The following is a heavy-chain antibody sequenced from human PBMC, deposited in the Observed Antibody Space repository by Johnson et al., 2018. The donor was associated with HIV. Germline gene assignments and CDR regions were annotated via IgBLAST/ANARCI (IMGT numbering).Heavy chain of an antibody. D-gene: IGHD2-2*01. Sequence: VQLVESGGVVVQPGGSLRLSCAASGFTFDDYTMHWVRQGPGKGLEWVSLISWDGGSTYYGDSLKGRFTISRDNSKNTLYLQMNSLRAEDTAVYYCARGYCRSTRCAPEEGNAFDIWGQGTMVTVSS. CDR1: GFTFDDYT. V-gene: IGHV3-43*01. J-gene: IGHJ3*02. CDR2: ISWDGGST. CDR3: ARGYCRSTRCAPEEGNAFDI.